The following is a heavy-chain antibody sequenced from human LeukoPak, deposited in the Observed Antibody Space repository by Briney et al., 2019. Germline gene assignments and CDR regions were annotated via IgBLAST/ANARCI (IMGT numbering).Heavy chain of an antibody. Sequence: PGGSLRLSCTASGFTFSDHYMSWFRLSPGKGLEWLSYITSSGSITDYADSVKGRFTISRDNAKNTMFLQMNSLRPEDTAEYYCARDPDYGDPEWGQGTLVTVSS. CDR3: ARDPDYGDPE. CDR2: ITSSGSIT. D-gene: IGHD4-17*01. CDR1: GFTFSDHY. V-gene: IGHV3-11*01. J-gene: IGHJ4*02.